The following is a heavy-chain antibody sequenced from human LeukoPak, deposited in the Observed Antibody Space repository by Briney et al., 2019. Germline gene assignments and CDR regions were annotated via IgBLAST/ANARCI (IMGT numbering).Heavy chain of an antibody. Sequence: PGGSLRLSCAASGFTFSSYEMNWVRQAPGKGLEWVSYISSSGSTIYYADSVKGRFTISRDNAKNSLYLRMNSLRAEDTAIYYCARDRYCSTTSCYDPDVFDIWGQGTVVTVSS. V-gene: IGHV3-48*03. D-gene: IGHD2-2*01. CDR3: ARDRYCSTTSCYDPDVFDI. CDR2: ISSSGSTI. CDR1: GFTFSSYE. J-gene: IGHJ3*02.